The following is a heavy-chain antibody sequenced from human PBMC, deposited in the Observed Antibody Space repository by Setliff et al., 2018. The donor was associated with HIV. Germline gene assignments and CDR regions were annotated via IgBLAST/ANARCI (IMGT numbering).Heavy chain of an antibody. J-gene: IGHJ6*02. CDR3: ARRYSSSWFYYYYGMDV. CDR2: VTHSGRT. D-gene: IGHD6-13*01. V-gene: IGHV4-34*01. CDR1: GGSFSGYY. Sequence: SETLSLTCAVYGGSFSGYYWSWIRQPPGKGLEWIGEVTHSGRTNYNPSLESRVTTSVDTSKKQFSLKLSSVTAADTAVYYCARRYSSSWFYYYYGMDVWGQGTTVTVSS.